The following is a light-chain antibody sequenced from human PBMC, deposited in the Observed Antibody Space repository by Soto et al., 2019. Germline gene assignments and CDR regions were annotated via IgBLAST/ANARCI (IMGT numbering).Light chain of an antibody. CDR2: KAS. CDR3: QQDKRYPYT. J-gene: IGKJ2*01. Sequence: DIQMTQSPSTLSASVGDRVTIACRASENIKSWLAWYQQQPGKAPKLLIYKASSLQSGVPSRFSGSGSGTEVTLTISSLQADDFATYYCQQDKRYPYTFGQGTRLEIK. V-gene: IGKV1-5*03. CDR1: ENIKSW.